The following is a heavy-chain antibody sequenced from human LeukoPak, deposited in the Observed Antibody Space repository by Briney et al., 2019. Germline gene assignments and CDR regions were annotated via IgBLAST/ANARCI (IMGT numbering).Heavy chain of an antibody. CDR1: GGSISSGGYY. J-gene: IGHJ4*02. CDR3: AREEAYCSSTSCYGEGFDY. CDR2: IYHSGST. Sequence: PSQTLSLTCTASGGSISSGGYYWSWIRQPPGKGLEWIGYIYHSGSTYYNPSLKSRVTISVDRSKNQFSLKLSSVTAADTAVYYCAREEAYCSSTSCYGEGFDYWGQGTLVTVSS. V-gene: IGHV4-30-2*01. D-gene: IGHD2-2*01.